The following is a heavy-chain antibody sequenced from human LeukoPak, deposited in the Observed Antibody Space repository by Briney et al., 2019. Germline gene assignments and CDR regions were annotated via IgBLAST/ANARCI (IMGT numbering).Heavy chain of an antibody. CDR3: ARVHYDSSGYYYPYYYYYMDV. CDR2: IYYSGST. CDR1: GGSISSYY. Sequence: PSETLSLTCTVSGGSISSYYWSWIRQPPGKGLEWIGYIYYSGSTNYNPSLKSRVTISVDTSKNQFSLKLSSVPAADTAVYYCARVHYDSSGYYYPYYYYYMDVWGKGTTVTISS. D-gene: IGHD3-22*01. V-gene: IGHV4-59*01. J-gene: IGHJ6*03.